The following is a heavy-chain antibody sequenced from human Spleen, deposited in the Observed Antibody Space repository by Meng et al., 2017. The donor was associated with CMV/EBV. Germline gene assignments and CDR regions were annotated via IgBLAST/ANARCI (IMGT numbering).Heavy chain of an antibody. CDR3: ARLLDYGSGSRNFDY. Sequence: SVKVSCKASGGTFSSYAISWVRQAPGQGLEWMGGIIPILGIANYAQKFQGRVTITADKSTSTAYMELSSLRSADTAVYYCARLLDYGSGSRNFDYWGQGALVTVSS. CDR2: IIPILGIA. V-gene: IGHV1-69*10. J-gene: IGHJ4*02. D-gene: IGHD3-10*01. CDR1: GGTFSSYA.